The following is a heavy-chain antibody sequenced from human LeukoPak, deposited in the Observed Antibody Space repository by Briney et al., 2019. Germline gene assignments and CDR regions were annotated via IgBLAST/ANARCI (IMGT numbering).Heavy chain of an antibody. J-gene: IGHJ4*02. D-gene: IGHD6-13*01. V-gene: IGHV3-30-3*01. CDR1: GFTFSRDA. CDR3: AREPLAAASY. Sequence: GGSLRLSCTASGFTFSRDAMHWVRQAPGKGLEWVAVISYDGSNKFHADSVKGRFTISRDNSKNSLYLQMNSLRPDDTAIYYCAREPLAAASYWGQGTLVTVSS. CDR2: ISYDGSNK.